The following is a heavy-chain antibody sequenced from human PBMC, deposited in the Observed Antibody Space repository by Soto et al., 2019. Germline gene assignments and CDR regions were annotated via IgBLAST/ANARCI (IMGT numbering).Heavy chain of an antibody. Sequence: EVQLVESGGGLVTPGGSLRLCCAASGFTFTNAWMNWVRQAPGKGLEWVGLIKMKSEGATTHYAAPVNGRFTISRDDSKKMLYLQISNLKTEDTAVYYCTTLGSHYFYHNFDVWGQGTTVTVP. CDR3: TTLGSHYFYHNFDV. CDR1: GFTFTNAW. V-gene: IGHV3-15*07. CDR2: IKMKSEGATT. D-gene: IGHD1-26*01. J-gene: IGHJ6*02.